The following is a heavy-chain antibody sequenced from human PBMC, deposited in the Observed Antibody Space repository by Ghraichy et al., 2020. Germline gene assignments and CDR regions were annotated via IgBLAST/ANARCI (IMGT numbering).Heavy chain of an antibody. CDR1: GFSFSGYY. D-gene: IGHD7-27*01. Sequence: GESLNISCAASGFSFSGYYMGWIRQAPGKGLEWVSYVSGPSTFTNYADSVKGRFTISRDNAQNSLYLQMNSLRVEDTALYYCVRVTGTAFDIWGQGTMVTVSS. J-gene: IGHJ3*02. CDR2: VSGPSTFT. CDR3: VRVTGTAFDI. V-gene: IGHV3-11*05.